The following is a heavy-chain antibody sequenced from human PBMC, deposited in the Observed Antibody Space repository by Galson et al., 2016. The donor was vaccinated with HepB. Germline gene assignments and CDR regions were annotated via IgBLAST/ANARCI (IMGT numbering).Heavy chain of an antibody. D-gene: IGHD1-26*01. V-gene: IGHV3-30-3*01. CDR1: GFSFNRYA. CDR2: ISYEGSKT. Sequence: SLRLSCAASGFSFNRYATHWVRQAPGKGLEWVAIISYEGSKTYYADSVKGRFTISRDNSKNTLYLQINSLRAEDTAVYYCARHVVATNQAKWFDPWGQGTLVIVAS. CDR3: ARHVVATNQAKWFDP. J-gene: IGHJ5*02.